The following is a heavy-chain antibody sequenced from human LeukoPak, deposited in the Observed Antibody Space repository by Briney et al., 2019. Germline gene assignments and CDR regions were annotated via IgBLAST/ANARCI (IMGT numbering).Heavy chain of an antibody. CDR3: ARQLRGEAVAGHLQPFDY. V-gene: IGHV4-59*08. CDR2: IYYIGST. CDR1: GDSISRYY. D-gene: IGHD6-19*01. J-gene: IGHJ4*02. Sequence: PSETLSLPCTVSGDSISRYYWIWIPQPPGKGLEWIGYIYYIGSTNYNPSLKSRVTISVDTSKNQFSLKLSSVTAADTAVYFCARQLRGEAVAGHLQPFDYWGQGTLVTVSS.